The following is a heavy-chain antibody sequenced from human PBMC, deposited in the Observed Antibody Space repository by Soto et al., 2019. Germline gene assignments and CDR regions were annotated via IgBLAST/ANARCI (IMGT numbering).Heavy chain of an antibody. V-gene: IGHV1-18*04. Sequence: ASVKGSCNASGYTFTSYGISWVRQAPRQRLESMAWISAYNGSTNYAQKLQGRVTMTTDTSTSTAHMELRSLRCGDTAVYSCARNGMGPLRYFDWFWWGKDVWRQGTTVGVS. CDR1: GYTFTSYG. D-gene: IGHD3-9*01. CDR3: ARNGMGPLRYFDWFWWGKDV. CDR2: ISAYNGST. J-gene: IGHJ6*02.